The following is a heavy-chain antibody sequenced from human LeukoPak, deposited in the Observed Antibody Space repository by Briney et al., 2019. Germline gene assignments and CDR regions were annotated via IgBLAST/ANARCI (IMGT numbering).Heavy chain of an antibody. V-gene: IGHV1-69*06. Sequence: SVKVSCKASGGTFSSYAISWVRQAPGQGLEWMGGIIPIFGTANYAQKFQGRVTITADKSTSTAYMELSSLRSEDTAVYYCARESLGYSSLGYWGQGTLVTVSS. D-gene: IGHD1-1*01. J-gene: IGHJ4*02. CDR3: ARESLGYSSLGY. CDR2: IIPIFGTA. CDR1: GGTFSSYA.